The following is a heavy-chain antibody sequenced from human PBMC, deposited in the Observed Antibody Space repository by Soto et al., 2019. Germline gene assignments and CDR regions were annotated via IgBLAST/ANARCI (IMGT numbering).Heavy chain of an antibody. V-gene: IGHV1-69*08. J-gene: IGHJ5*02. D-gene: IGHD2-2*01. Sequence: QVQLVQSGAEVKKPGSSVKVSCKASGGTFSSYTISWVRQAPGQGLEWMGRIIPILGIANYAQKFQGRVTITADKSTSTAYMERSSLRSEDTAVYYCARDRNIVVVPAATHWFDPWGQGTLVTVSS. CDR3: ARDRNIVVVPAATHWFDP. CDR1: GGTFSSYT. CDR2: IIPILGIA.